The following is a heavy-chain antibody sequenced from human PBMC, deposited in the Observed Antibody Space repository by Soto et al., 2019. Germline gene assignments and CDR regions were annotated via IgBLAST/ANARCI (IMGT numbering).Heavy chain of an antibody. D-gene: IGHD5-12*01. Sequence: QVQLVQSGAEVKRPGASVTVSCRSSGDTFNDYYIHWVRQAPGQGLELMGWINPNGGVTKYAQKFQGGVSMTRDTSIRTVYMQLSRLRSDDTAVYYCARESGGATATLDYYYFYMDVWGTGTTVTVSS. CDR3: ARESGGATATLDYYYFYMDV. CDR1: GDTFNDYY. CDR2: INPNGGVT. V-gene: IGHV1-2*02. J-gene: IGHJ6*03.